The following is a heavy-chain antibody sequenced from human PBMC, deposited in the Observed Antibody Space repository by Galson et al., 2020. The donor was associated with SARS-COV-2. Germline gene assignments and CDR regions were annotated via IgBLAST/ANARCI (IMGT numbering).Heavy chain of an antibody. V-gene: IGHV3-30*18. CDR1: GFTFSSYG. Sequence: GGSLRLSCAASGFTFSSYGMHWVRQAPGKGLEWVAVISYDGSNKYYADSVKGRFTISRDNSKNTLYLQMNSLRAEDTAVYYCANSLLWFGELYYWGQGTLVTVSS. J-gene: IGHJ4*02. D-gene: IGHD3-10*01. CDR3: ANSLLWFGELYY. CDR2: ISYDGSNK.